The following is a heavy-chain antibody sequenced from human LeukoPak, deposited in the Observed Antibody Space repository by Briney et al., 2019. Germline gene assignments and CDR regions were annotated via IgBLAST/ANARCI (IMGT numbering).Heavy chain of an antibody. CDR1: GYSISSGY. CDR2: IYHSGTT. Sequence: SETLSLTCGVSGYSISSGYWAWIRQPPGKGLEWIAGIYHSGTTYSNPSLQTRVTLSVYPSRNQFSLKLSAVTAADTAVYYCARDPAMTFNWFDPWGQGTLVIVSS. J-gene: IGHJ5*02. CDR3: ARDPAMTFNWFDP. D-gene: IGHD2-21*02. V-gene: IGHV4-38-2*02.